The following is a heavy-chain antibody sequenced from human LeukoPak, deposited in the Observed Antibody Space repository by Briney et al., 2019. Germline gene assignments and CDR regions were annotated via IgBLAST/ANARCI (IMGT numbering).Heavy chain of an antibody. D-gene: IGHD2-15*01. CDR2: IYYSGST. J-gene: IGHJ5*02. CDR1: GGSISSYY. Sequence: SETLSLTCTVSGGSISSYYWSWIRQPPGKGLEWIGYIYYSGSTNYNPSLKSRVTISVDTSKNQFSLKLSSVTAADTAVYYCVAWYNWFDPWGQGTLVTVSS. V-gene: IGHV4-59*08. CDR3: VAWYNWFDP.